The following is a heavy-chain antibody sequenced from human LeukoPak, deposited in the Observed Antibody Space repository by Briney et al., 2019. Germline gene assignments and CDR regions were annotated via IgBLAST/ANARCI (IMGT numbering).Heavy chain of an antibody. Sequence: ASVKVSCKASGYTFTDHYMHWARQAPGQGLEWMGWINPNSDGINNYAHKFQGRVTITADKSTSTAYMELSSLRSEDTAVYYCAREASSGYYRTFDYWGQGTLVTVSS. J-gene: IGHJ4*02. V-gene: IGHV1-2*07. D-gene: IGHD3-22*01. CDR3: AREASSGYYRTFDY. CDR1: GYTFTDHY. CDR2: INPNSDGI.